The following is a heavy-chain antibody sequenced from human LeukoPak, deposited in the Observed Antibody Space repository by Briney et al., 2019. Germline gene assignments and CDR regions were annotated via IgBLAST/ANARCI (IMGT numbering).Heavy chain of an antibody. CDR3: AKGMVRGVPDY. Sequence: GGSLRLSCAASGSTFSSYGMHWVRQAPGKGLEWVAVISYDGSNKYYADSVKGRFTISRDNSKNTLYLQMNSLRAEDTAVYYCAKGMVRGVPDYWGQGTLVTVSS. CDR1: GSTFSSYG. J-gene: IGHJ4*02. V-gene: IGHV3-30*18. D-gene: IGHD3-10*01. CDR2: ISYDGSNK.